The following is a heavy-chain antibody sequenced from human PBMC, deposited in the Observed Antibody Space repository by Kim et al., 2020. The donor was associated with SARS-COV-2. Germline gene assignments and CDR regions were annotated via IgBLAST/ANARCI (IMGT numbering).Heavy chain of an antibody. CDR2: ISNNGGYI. Sequence: GGSLRLSCSASGFSFSSYAMYWVRQAPGKGQEYVSVISNNGGYINYADSVRGRFTISRDNPKNTLYLQMSSLRIEDTAVYYCVLGMVDVWGQGTTVTISS. CDR1: GFSFSSYA. J-gene: IGHJ6*02. D-gene: IGHD3-3*01. V-gene: IGHV3-64D*09. CDR3: VLGMVDV.